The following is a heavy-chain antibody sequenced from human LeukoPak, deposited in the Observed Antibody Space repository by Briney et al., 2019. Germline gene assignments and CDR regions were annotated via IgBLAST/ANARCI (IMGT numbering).Heavy chain of an antibody. D-gene: IGHD2-21*02. Sequence: SETLSLTCTVSRGSISTYFWTWIRQPPGKGLEWIGYIYYSGSTNYNPSLKSRVTISVDTSKNQFSLKLSSVTAADTAVYYCARRAYCGGDCYPDWGQGTLVTVSS. V-gene: IGHV4-59*08. CDR2: IYYSGST. J-gene: IGHJ4*02. CDR3: ARRAYCGGDCYPD. CDR1: RGSISTYF.